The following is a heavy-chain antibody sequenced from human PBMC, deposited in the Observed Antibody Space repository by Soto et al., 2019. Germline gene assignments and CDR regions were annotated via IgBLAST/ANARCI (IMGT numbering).Heavy chain of an antibody. D-gene: IGHD2-2*01. CDR3: ARGADIVGVPAVHYFDY. CDR2: ISSSSSYI. V-gene: IGHV3-21*01. CDR1: GFTFSSYS. J-gene: IGHJ4*02. Sequence: LTLSCAASGFTFSSYSMNWVRQAPWKGLEWVSSISSSSSYIYYADSVKGRFTMSRDNAKNSLYLQMNSLRAEDTAVYYCARGADIVGVPAVHYFDYWGQGTLVTVSS.